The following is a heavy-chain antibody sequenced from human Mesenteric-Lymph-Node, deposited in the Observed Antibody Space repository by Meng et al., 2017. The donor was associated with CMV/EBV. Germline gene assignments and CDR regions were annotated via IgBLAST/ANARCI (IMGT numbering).Heavy chain of an antibody. CDR3: ARSGTYHLNFDY. J-gene: IGHJ4*02. V-gene: IGHV4-59*01. CDR2: IYNSGSI. Sequence: SETLSLTCTVSGGSISSYFCTWIRQPPGKGLEWIGHIYNSGSINYNPSLKSRVTISIDTSKNQFSLKLTSVTAADTAVYYCARSGTYHLNFDYWGQGTLVTVSS. D-gene: IGHD5-12*01. CDR1: GGSISSYF.